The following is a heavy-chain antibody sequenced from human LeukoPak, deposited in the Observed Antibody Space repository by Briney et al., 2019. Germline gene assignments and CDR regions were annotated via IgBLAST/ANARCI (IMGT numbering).Heavy chain of an antibody. Sequence: PGGSLRLSCAASGFTFSSYAMSWVRQAPGKGLEWVSAISGSGGSTYYADSVKGRFTISRDNSKNTLYLQMNSLRAGDTAVYYCAKSGETTVVTIPHYWGQGTLVTVSS. D-gene: IGHD4-23*01. J-gene: IGHJ4*02. V-gene: IGHV3-23*01. CDR3: AKSGETTVVTIPHY. CDR2: ISGSGGST. CDR1: GFTFSSYA.